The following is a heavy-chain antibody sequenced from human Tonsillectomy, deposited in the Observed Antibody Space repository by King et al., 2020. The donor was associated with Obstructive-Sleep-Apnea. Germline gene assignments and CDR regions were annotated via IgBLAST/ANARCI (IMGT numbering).Heavy chain of an antibody. D-gene: IGHD3-16*02. CDR1: GFTFSSYG. V-gene: IGHV3-33*01. J-gene: IGHJ4*02. CDR3: ARGGGSYRYGYYFDY. CDR2: IWYDGNNK. Sequence: VQLVESGGGVVQPERSLRVSCAASGFTFSSYGMHWVRQAPGKGLEWVAAIWYDGNNKFYADSVKGRFTISRDNSKNTLYLQMNSLRVEDTAVYYCARGGGSYRYGYYFDYGGQGTLVPVSS.